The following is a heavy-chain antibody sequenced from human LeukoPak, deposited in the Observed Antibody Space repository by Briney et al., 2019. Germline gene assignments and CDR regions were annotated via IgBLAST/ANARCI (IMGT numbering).Heavy chain of an antibody. J-gene: IGHJ4*02. D-gene: IGHD3-3*02. CDR2: ISSSSSYI. CDR3: AGDADPYSDFWSGYPGDY. Sequence: GGSLRLSCAASGFTFSSYSMNWVRQAPGKGLEWVSSISSSSSYIYYADSVKGRFTISRDNAKNSLYLQMNSLRAEDTAVYYCAGDADPYSDFWSGYPGDYGGKGTRV. V-gene: IGHV3-21*01. CDR1: GFTFSSYS.